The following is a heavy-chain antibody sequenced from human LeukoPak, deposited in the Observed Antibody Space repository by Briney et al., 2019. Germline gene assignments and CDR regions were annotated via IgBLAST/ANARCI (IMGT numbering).Heavy chain of an antibody. Sequence: VASVKVSCKTSGYTFSSFDINWVRQATGQGLEWMGWMNTNSGNTGYAQKFQGRITMTRNISISTAYMELSSLRSEDTAVYYCARGWYPSGREVTHSQYYYMDVWGKGSTITVS. D-gene: IGHD6-13*01. CDR3: ARGWYPSGREVTHSQYYYMDV. V-gene: IGHV1-8*02. CDR1: GYTFSSFD. CDR2: MNTNSGNT. J-gene: IGHJ6*03.